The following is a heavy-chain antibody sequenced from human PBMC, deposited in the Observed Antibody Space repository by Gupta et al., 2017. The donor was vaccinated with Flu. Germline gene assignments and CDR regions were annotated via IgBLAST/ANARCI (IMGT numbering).Heavy chain of an antibody. CDR3: ARGSRAVGAIGGLSH. D-gene: IGHD1-26*01. J-gene: IGHJ4*02. Sequence: QAPGKGLQWVANINQDGKNKAYEDSVRGRFTLSRDNSKNSVYLQLSTLGAEDTAVYYCARGSRAVGAIGGLSHWGQGILVSVSS. CDR2: INQDGKNK. V-gene: IGHV3-7*01.